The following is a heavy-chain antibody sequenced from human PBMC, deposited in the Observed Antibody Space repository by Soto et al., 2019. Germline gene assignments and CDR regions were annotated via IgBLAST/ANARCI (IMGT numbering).Heavy chain of an antibody. V-gene: IGHV1-18*01. CDR3: ARTYGSGDYFLPFEF. CDR2: ISVYNGNI. D-gene: IGHD3-10*01. Sequence: QVQLLQSGAEVKKPGASVKVSCKASGYMFNTYGITWVRQTPGQGLEWMGWISVYNGNIDYAQKFEGRVIMTIDSSKSTAYMELKSLTSDHTAVYYLARTYGSGDYFLPFEFWGQGPPVSVAP. CDR1: GYMFNTYG. J-gene: IGHJ4*02.